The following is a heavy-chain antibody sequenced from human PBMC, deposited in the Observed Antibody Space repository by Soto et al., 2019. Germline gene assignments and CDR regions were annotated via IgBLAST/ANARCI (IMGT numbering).Heavy chain of an antibody. J-gene: IGHJ4*02. CDR2: ISYDGSNK. CDR3: ARDWVGYCSSTSCYPFDY. D-gene: IGHD2-2*01. Sequence: GGSLRLSCAASGFTFSSYGMHWVRQAPGKGLEWVAVISYDGSNKYYADSVKGRFTISRDNSKNTLYLQMNSLRAEDTAVYYCARDWVGYCSSTSCYPFDYWGQGTLVTVSS. CDR1: GFTFSSYG. V-gene: IGHV3-30*03.